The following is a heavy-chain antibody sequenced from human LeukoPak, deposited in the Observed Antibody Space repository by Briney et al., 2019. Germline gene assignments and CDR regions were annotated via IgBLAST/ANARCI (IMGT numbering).Heavy chain of an antibody. V-gene: IGHV3-30*18. Sequence: GRSLRLSCAASGFTFSSYGMHWVRQAPGKGLEWVAVISYDGSNQYYADSVKGRFTISRDNSKNTLYLQMNSLRAEDTAVYYCAKGPLAVADYWGQGTLVTVSS. CDR1: GFTFSSYG. CDR2: ISYDGSNQ. J-gene: IGHJ4*02. D-gene: IGHD6-19*01. CDR3: AKGPLAVADY.